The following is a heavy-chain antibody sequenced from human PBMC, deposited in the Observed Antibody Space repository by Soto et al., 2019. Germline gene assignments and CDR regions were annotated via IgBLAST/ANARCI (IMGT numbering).Heavy chain of an antibody. CDR1: GYTFTSYY. V-gene: IGHV1-46*01. Sequence: ASVKVSCKASGYTFTSYYMHWVRQAPGQGLEWMGIINPSGGSTSYAQKFQGRVTMTRDTSTSTVYMELSSLRSEDTAVYYCARTSIAARLELWDLDYWGQGTLVTVSS. D-gene: IGHD6-6*01. CDR2: INPSGGST. CDR3: ARTSIAARLELWDLDY. J-gene: IGHJ4*02.